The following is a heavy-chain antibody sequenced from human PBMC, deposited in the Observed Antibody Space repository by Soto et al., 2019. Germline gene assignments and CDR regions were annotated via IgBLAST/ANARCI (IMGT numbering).Heavy chain of an antibody. CDR3: AKGPRNWGFDY. CDR2: MNPNSGNT. D-gene: IGHD7-27*01. J-gene: IGHJ4*02. Sequence: QVQLVQSGAEVKKPGASVKVSCKASGYTFTSDDINWVRQATGQGREWMGWMNPNSGNTAYAQKFQGRVTMTRDTSISTAYMELSSLKSEDTAVSYCAKGPRNWGFDYWGQGSLVTVSS. V-gene: IGHV1-8*01. CDR1: GYTFTSDD.